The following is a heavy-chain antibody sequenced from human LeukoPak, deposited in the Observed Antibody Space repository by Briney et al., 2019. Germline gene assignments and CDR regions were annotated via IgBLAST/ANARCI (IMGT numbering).Heavy chain of an antibody. Sequence: PSETLSLTCTVSGGSISSYYWSWIRQPPGKGLEWIGYIYYSGSTNYNPSLKSRVTMSVDTSKNQFSLKLSSVTAADTAVYYCARDSCSSTSCYSYFDYWGQGTLVTVSS. V-gene: IGHV4-59*12. CDR3: ARDSCSSTSCYSYFDY. J-gene: IGHJ4*02. CDR1: GGSISSYY. D-gene: IGHD2-2*01. CDR2: IYYSGST.